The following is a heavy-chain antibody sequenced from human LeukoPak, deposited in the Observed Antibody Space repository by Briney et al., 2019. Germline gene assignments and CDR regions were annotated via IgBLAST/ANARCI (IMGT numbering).Heavy chain of an antibody. Sequence: GVSLRLSCAASGFTFSSYAMHWVRQAPGKGLEWVAVISYDGSNKYYADSVKGRFTISRDNSKNTLYLQMNSLRAEDTAVYYCARDAITMVRGVIWGKYNWFDPWGKGTLVTVSS. V-gene: IGHV3-30-3*01. J-gene: IGHJ5*02. CDR2: ISYDGSNK. CDR3: ARDAITMVRGVIWGKYNWFDP. D-gene: IGHD3-10*01. CDR1: GFTFSSYA.